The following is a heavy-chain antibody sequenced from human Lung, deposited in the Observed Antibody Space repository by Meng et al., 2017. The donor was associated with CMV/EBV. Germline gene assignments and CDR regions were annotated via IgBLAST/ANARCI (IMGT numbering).Heavy chain of an antibody. J-gene: IGHJ6*02. CDR1: GFTFSTFA. CDR2: IYSGDDST. Sequence: ESXKISXAASGFTFSTFAMSWVRQAPGKGLQWVSVIYSGDDSTYYADSVKGRFTISRDNSKNMLYLQMNSLRAEDSAVYFCAKGKWGGYYYYYGMDVWGRGTTVXVSS. CDR3: AKGKWGGYYYYYGMDV. V-gene: IGHV3-23*03. D-gene: IGHD1-26*01.